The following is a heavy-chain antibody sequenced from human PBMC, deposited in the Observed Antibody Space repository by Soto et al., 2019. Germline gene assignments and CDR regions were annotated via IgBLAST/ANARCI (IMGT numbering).Heavy chain of an antibody. V-gene: IGHV3-21*06. CDR3: ARVHLVRTSSYYCGMDV. CDR2: ISGSGKDT. Sequence: PGGSLRLSCATSGFTFSNYRMNWVREAPGKGLEWVASISGSGKDTFYRDSVKGRFTIPRDNAESSLVLQMNSLTVDDTAVYHCARVHLVRTSSYYCGMDVWGPGTTVTVSS. D-gene: IGHD6-6*01. CDR1: GFTFSNYR. J-gene: IGHJ6*02.